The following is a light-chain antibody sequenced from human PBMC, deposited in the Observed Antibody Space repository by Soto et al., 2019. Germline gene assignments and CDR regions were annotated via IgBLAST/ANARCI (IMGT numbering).Light chain of an antibody. CDR1: QSLVHRDGNTY. CDR2: KIS. Sequence: DIVMTQTPLSSLVTLGQPASISCTSSQSLVHRDGNTYLRWFQQRPGQPPRLLIYKISNRFSVVPDRFSGSGAVTDFTLKIDRVEAEDVGVYYCMQGTQVPSTFGQGTRLEIK. J-gene: IGKJ2*01. V-gene: IGKV2-24*01. CDR3: MQGTQVPST.